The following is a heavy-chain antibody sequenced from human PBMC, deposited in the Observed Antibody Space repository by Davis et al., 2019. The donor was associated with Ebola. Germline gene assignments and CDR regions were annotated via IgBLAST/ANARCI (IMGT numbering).Heavy chain of an antibody. CDR3: AREVAQCGGDCLDY. V-gene: IGHV3-48*03. Sequence: GESLKISCSASGFTFSSYEMNWVRQAPGKGLEWVSYISQTGNIYYADSVKGRFTISRDNARNSMYLQMNSLRAEDSAIYYCAREVAQCGGDCLDYWGQGTLVTVSS. CDR1: GFTFSSYE. J-gene: IGHJ4*02. D-gene: IGHD2-21*01. CDR2: ISQTGNI.